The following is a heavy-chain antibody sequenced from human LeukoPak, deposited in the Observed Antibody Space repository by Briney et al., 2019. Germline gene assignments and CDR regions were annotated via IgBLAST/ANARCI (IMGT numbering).Heavy chain of an antibody. J-gene: IGHJ6*03. Sequence: SETLSLTCTVSGGSISSYYWSWIRQPPGKGLEWIGYIYYSGSTNYNPSLKSRVTVSVDTSKNQFSLKLSSVTAADTAVYYCARLGYDFWSGYPYYYYYMDVWGKGTTVTVSS. CDR3: ARLGYDFWSGYPYYYYYMDV. CDR2: IYYSGST. CDR1: GGSISSYY. D-gene: IGHD3-3*01. V-gene: IGHV4-59*08.